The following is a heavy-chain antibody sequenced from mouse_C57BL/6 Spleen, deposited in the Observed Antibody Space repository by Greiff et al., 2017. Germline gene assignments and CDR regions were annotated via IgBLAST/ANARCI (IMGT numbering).Heavy chain of an antibody. CDR3: ARWGILRSPAWFAY. J-gene: IGHJ3*01. Sequence: QVQLQQPGAELVKPGASVKMSCKASGYTFTSYWITWVKQRPGQGLEWIGDIYPGSGSTNYNEKFKSKATLTVDTSSSTAYMQLSSLTSEDSAVYYCARWGILRSPAWFAYWGQGTLVTVSA. V-gene: IGHV1-55*01. CDR2: IYPGSGST. CDR1: GYTFTSYW. D-gene: IGHD1-1*01.